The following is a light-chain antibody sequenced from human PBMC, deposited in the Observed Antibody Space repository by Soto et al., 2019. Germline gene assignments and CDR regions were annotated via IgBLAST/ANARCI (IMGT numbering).Light chain of an antibody. CDR1: RSDVGSYNY. CDR2: DVA. CDR3: CSYGGGRTPLG. Sequence: QSVLTQPRSVSGSPGQTVTISCTGSRSDVGSYNYVSWYQHFPGKAPKLIIYDVAKRPSGVPGRFSGSKSDNTAFLTIFGLQAEDEADYYCCSYGGGRTPLGFGGGTKLTVL. V-gene: IGLV2-11*01. J-gene: IGLJ2*01.